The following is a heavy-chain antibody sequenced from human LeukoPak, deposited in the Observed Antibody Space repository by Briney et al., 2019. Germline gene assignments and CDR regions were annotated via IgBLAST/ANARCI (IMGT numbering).Heavy chain of an antibody. CDR3: ARRRYYDSTGYLE. CDR2: IYYSGST. Sequence: SETLSLTCTISGGFISSSSYYWGWIRQPPGKGLECIGDIYYSGSTYYNPALKSRVSMPIDTSKNQFSLELRSVAAADTALYYCARRRYYDSTGYLEWGQGTLVTVTS. V-gene: IGHV4-39*01. CDR1: GGFISSSSYY. J-gene: IGHJ1*01. D-gene: IGHD3-22*01.